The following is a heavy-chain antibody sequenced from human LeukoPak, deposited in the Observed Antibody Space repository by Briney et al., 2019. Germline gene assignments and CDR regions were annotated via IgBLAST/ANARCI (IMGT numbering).Heavy chain of an antibody. CDR1: GYTFGAYY. J-gene: IGHJ3*02. Sequence: ASVKVSCKASGYTFGAYYMYWVRQAPGQGLEWMGWIRPNSGGTNYTQKFQGRVTMTRDTSINTAYMKLSRLTSDDTAVYFCATSGLHFDIWGQGTMVIVAS. CDR3: ATSGLHFDI. V-gene: IGHV1-2*02. D-gene: IGHD3-10*01. CDR2: IRPNSGGT.